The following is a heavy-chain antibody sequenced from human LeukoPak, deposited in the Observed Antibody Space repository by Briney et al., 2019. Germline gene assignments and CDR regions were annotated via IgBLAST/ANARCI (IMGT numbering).Heavy chain of an antibody. CDR2: IILGGRT. Sequence: SQTLSLACAVYGRSFSDYFCGWVRQPPGGGRGWVGEIILGGRTNYNPSLKSRVTISVDTSKNQLSLNLSSVTAADAAVYYCARDVVVVPAAIHYGMDVWGQGTTVTVSS. D-gene: IGHD2-2*01. J-gene: IGHJ6*02. V-gene: IGHV4-34*12. CDR1: GRSFSDYF. CDR3: ARDVVVVPAAIHYGMDV.